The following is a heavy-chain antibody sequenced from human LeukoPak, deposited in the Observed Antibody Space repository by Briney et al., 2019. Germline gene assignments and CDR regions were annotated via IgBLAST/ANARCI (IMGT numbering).Heavy chain of an antibody. J-gene: IGHJ3*02. V-gene: IGHV3-74*01. Sequence: GGSLRLSCAASGFTFSSYWMHWVRQAPGKGLVWVSRINSDGSSTSYGDSVKGRFTISRDNAKNTLYLQMNSLRAEDTAVYYCVKGYCSSTSCEGVVFDIWGQGTMVTVSS. D-gene: IGHD2-2*01. CDR3: VKGYCSSTSCEGVVFDI. CDR1: GFTFSSYW. CDR2: INSDGSST.